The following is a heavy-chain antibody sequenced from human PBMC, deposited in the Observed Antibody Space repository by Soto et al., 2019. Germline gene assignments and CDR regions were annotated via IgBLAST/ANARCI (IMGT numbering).Heavy chain of an antibody. CDR2: ISGSGGST. V-gene: IGHV3-23*01. D-gene: IGHD2-2*01. CDR3: AKDLFESDIVVGPAAIPYYYYGMDV. CDR1: GFTFSSYA. J-gene: IGHJ6*02. Sequence: LRLSCAASGFTFSSYAMSWVRQAPGKGLEWVSAISGSGGSTYYADSVKGRFTISRDNSKNTLYLQMNSLRAEDTAVYYCAKDLFESDIVVGPAAIPYYYYGMDVWGQGTTVTVSS.